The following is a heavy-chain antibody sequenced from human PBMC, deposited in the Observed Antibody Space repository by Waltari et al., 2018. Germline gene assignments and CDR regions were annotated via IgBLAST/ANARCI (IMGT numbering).Heavy chain of an antibody. V-gene: IGHV1-18*01. CDR2: ISAYNGNT. J-gene: IGHJ6*02. Sequence: QVQLVQSGAEVKKPGASVKVSCKASGYTFTSYGISWVRQAPGHGLEWMGWISAYNGNTNYAQKLQGRVTMTTDTSTSTAYMELRSLRSDDTAVYYCAKHPYEIQLWTHTYYYYYGMDVWGQGTTVTVSS. CDR1: GYTFTSYG. D-gene: IGHD5-18*01. CDR3: AKHPYEIQLWTHTYYYYYGMDV.